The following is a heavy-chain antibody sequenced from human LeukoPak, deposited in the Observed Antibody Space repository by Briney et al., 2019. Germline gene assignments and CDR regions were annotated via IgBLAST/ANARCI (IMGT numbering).Heavy chain of an antibody. Sequence: ASVKVSCKASGYTFTGYYMHWVRQAPGQGLEWMGWINPNSGGTNYAQKFQGRVTMTRDTSISTAYMELSRLRSDDTAVYYCARVACSSTSCPSHFDYWGQGTLVTVSS. J-gene: IGHJ4*02. CDR2: INPNSGGT. CDR3: ARVACSSTSCPSHFDY. D-gene: IGHD2-2*01. V-gene: IGHV1-2*02. CDR1: GYTFTGYY.